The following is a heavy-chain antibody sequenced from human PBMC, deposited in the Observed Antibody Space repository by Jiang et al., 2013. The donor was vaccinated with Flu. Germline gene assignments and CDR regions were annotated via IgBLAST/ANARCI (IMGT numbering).Heavy chain of an antibody. Sequence: LVQPGGSLRLSCAASGFTFSRYWMHWVRQAPGKGLVWVSRINSDGGTTSYADSVKGRFTISRDNAKNTLYLQMNSLRAEDTAVYYCAREVEDIVVAAARTPYYYYYMDVWGKGTTATVSS. CDR3: AREVEDIVVAAARTPYYYYYMDV. CDR2: INSDGGTT. V-gene: IGHV3-74*01. J-gene: IGHJ6*03. CDR1: GFTFSRYW. D-gene: IGHD2-2*01.